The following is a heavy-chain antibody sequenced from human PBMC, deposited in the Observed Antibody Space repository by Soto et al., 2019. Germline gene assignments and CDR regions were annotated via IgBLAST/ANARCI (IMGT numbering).Heavy chain of an antibody. V-gene: IGHV3-53*01. CDR3: AREGYYDSSGAFDI. Sequence: GGSLRLSCAASGFTVSSNYMSWVRQAPGKGLEWVSVIYSGGSTYYADSVKGRFTISRDNSKNTLYLQMNSLRAEDTAVYYCAREGYYDSSGAFDIWGQGTMVTV. D-gene: IGHD3-22*01. CDR1: GFTVSSNY. CDR2: IYSGGST. J-gene: IGHJ3*02.